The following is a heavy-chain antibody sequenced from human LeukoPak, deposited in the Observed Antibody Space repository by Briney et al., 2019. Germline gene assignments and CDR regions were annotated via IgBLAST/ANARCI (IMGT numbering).Heavy chain of an antibody. CDR2: IQPDGIDT. CDR1: GFNFNNYG. J-gene: IGHJ4*02. V-gene: IGHV3-30*02. CDR3: AKRDRTTEFDY. D-gene: IGHD1-1*01. Sequence: GGSLRLSCATSGFNFNNYGMHWVREPPGKGLEWVALIQPDGIDTYYADSVKGRFAVFRDNSKSTLYLQLNSLTPDDTAIYYCAKRDRTTEFDYWGQGTLVTVSS.